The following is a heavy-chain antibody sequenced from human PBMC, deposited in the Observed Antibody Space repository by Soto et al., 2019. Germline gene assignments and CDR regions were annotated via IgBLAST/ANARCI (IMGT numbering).Heavy chain of an antibody. J-gene: IGHJ4*02. V-gene: IGHV1-46*01. Sequence: QVQLVQSGAEVKKPGASVKVSCKASGYTFTSYYMHWVRQAPGQGLEWMGIINPNGGSTSYAQKFPGXXTXTXXMTPTTVYMELRSLRSEDTAGYYCARGYREDSLDNRGQGPLVAVSS. CDR2: INPNGGST. CDR3: ARGYREDSLDN. D-gene: IGHD1-1*01. CDR1: GYTFTSYY.